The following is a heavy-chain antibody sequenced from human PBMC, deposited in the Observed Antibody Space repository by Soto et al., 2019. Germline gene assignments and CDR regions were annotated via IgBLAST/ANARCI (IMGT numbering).Heavy chain of an antibody. J-gene: IGHJ6*02. CDR1: GGSISSGGYS. D-gene: IGHD4-17*01. V-gene: IGHV4-30-2*01. CDR2: IYHSGST. CDR3: ARDTTVTTGRYYYYYGMDV. Sequence: SETLSLTCAVSGGSISSGGYSWSWIRQPPGKGLEWIGYIYHSGSTYYNPSLKSRVTISVDRSKNQFSLKLSSVTAADTAVYYCARDTTVTTGRYYYYYGMDVWGQGTTVTVSS.